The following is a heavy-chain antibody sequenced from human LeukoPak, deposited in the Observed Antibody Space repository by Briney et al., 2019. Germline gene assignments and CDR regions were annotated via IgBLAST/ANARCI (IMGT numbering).Heavy chain of an antibody. D-gene: IGHD6-13*01. Sequence: PSETLSLTCTVSGGSISSYYWSWIRQPAGKGLEWIGRIYTSGSTNYNPSLKSRVTMSVDTSKNQFSLKLSSVTAADTAVYYCARSGDWYSSSWYDYWGQGTLVTVSS. CDR3: ARSGDWYSSSWYDY. CDR2: IYTSGST. V-gene: IGHV4-4*07. CDR1: GGSISSYY. J-gene: IGHJ4*02.